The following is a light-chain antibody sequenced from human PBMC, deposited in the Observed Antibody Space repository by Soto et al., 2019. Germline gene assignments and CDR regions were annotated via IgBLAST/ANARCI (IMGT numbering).Light chain of an antibody. V-gene: IGKV3-20*01. CDR3: QQYGSSLIT. CDR1: QSVGSNY. CDR2: GAS. Sequence: EIVLTQFPGTLSLSPGERATLSCRASQSVGSNYLAWYQQRPGQPPNLLIFGASHRAPDIPDRFSGSGSGTDFTLTISRLEPEDFSVYYCQQYGSSLITFGQGTQREIK. J-gene: IGKJ5*01.